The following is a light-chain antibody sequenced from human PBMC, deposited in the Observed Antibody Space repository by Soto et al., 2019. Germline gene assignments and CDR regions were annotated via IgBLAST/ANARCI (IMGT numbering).Light chain of an antibody. Sequence: EIVMTQSPATLSVSPGERATLSCRASQSVSSNLAWYQQKPGQAPMLLIYGASARAAGIPARFSGSGSGTEFTLPISSLQDADFAVYCGHQYIISPRTFGQGTKVAIK. CDR2: GAS. CDR1: QSVSSN. V-gene: IGKV3-15*01. J-gene: IGKJ1*01. CDR3: HQYIISPRT.